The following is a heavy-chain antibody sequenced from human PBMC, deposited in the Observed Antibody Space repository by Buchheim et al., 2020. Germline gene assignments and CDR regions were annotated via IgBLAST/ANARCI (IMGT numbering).Heavy chain of an antibody. J-gene: IGHJ4*02. D-gene: IGHD6-19*01. Sequence: EVQLVESGGGLVQPGGSLRLSCAASGFTFNNYEMNWVRQAPGKGLEWVSSISSSGSTTYYADSTKGRFTISRDNAKSSLYLQVNSLRAEDTAIYYCARHLRSGWPFDFWGQGT. CDR1: GFTFNNYE. CDR2: ISSSGSTT. CDR3: ARHLRSGWPFDF. V-gene: IGHV3-48*03.